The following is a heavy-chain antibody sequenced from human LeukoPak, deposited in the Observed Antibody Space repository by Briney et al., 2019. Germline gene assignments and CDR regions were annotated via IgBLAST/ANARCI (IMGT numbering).Heavy chain of an antibody. V-gene: IGHV4-39*07. Sequence: RASETLSLTCTVSGGSISSSSYYWGWIRQPPGKGLEWIGSIYYSGSTYYNPSLKSRVTISVDTSKNQFSLKLSSVTAADTAVYYCARDLRNDYGADADWFDPWGQGTLVTVSS. CDR1: GGSISSSSYY. CDR3: ARDLRNDYGADADWFDP. D-gene: IGHD4-17*01. CDR2: IYYSGST. J-gene: IGHJ5*02.